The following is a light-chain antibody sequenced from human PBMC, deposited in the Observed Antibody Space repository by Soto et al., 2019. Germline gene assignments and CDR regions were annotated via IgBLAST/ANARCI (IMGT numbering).Light chain of an antibody. J-gene: IGLJ1*01. Sequence: QSALTQPPSASGSPGQSVTISCSGTKNDIGVYDFVSWYQHHPGKAPRLIIYEVVQRPSGVPDRFSGSKSGNTASLTISGLQAEDEADYYCCSYAGSFYVFGTGTKLTVL. CDR2: EVV. CDR3: CSYAGSFYV. V-gene: IGLV2-8*01. CDR1: KNDIGVYDF.